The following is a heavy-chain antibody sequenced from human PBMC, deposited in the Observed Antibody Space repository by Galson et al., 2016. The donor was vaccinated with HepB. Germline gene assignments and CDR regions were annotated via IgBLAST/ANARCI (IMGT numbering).Heavy chain of an antibody. J-gene: IGHJ4*02. V-gene: IGHV3-21*01. CDR3: ARGVEGCAIIHESLYC. D-gene: IGHD5-12*01. CDR1: GFTFSGYS. Sequence: SLRLSCAASGFTFSGYSMNWVRQAPGKGLEWVSSISPSSSYIYYADSLKGRFSISRDNAKNPLYLQMNSLRAEDTAVYYCARGVEGCAIIHESLYCWGQGLLVTVSS. CDR2: ISPSSSYI.